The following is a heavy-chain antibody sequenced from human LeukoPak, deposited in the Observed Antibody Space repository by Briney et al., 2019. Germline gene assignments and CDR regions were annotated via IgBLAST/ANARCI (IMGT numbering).Heavy chain of an antibody. D-gene: IGHD3-10*01. Sequence: GGSLSPACAASGLIITGNAMFWVRQAPGKGLEYVSAINRNGNSTYYANSVKGRFTLSRDNSKNTLYLEMGSLRPEDMAVYYCARGYKGYM. CDR3: ARGYKGYM. J-gene: IGHJ6*03. CDR1: GLIITGNA. V-gene: IGHV3-64*01. CDR2: INRNGNST.